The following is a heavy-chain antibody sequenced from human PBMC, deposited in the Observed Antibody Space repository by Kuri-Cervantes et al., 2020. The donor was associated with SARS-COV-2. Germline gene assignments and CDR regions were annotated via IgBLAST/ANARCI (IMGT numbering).Heavy chain of an antibody. D-gene: IGHD1-1*01. J-gene: IGHJ4*02. CDR2: IRYDGSNK. V-gene: IGHV3-30*02. CDR3: AKDHSNWNSYYFDY. CDR1: GFTFDDYG. Sequence: GGSLRLSCAASGFTFDDYGMNWVRQAPGKGLEWVAFIRYDGSNKYYADSVQGRFTISRDNSKNTLYLQMNSLRAEDTAVYYCAKDHSNWNSYYFDYWGQGTLVTVSS.